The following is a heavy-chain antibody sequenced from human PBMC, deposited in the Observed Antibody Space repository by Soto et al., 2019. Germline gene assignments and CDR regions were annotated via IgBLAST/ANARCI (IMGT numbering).Heavy chain of an antibody. V-gene: IGHV3-33*01. D-gene: IGHD1-26*01. CDR2: IWYDGSNQ. Sequence: GGSLRLSCEASGFDISTYGLHWVRQAPGKGLEWLAFIWYDGSNQHYAASVKGRSTISRDNSRNTLYLQMNNLRADDTAVYFCARAVSSATYYDCIGYWGRGTLVTVS. CDR1: GFDISTYG. J-gene: IGHJ4*02. CDR3: ARAVSSATYYDCIGY.